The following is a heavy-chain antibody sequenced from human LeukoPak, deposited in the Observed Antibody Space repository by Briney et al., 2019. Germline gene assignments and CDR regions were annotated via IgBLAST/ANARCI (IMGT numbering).Heavy chain of an antibody. CDR1: GFTVSSNY. J-gene: IGHJ5*02. V-gene: IGHV3-53*01. Sequence: GGSLRLSCAASGFTVSSNYMSWVRQAPGKGLEWVSVIYSGGSTYYADSVKGRFTISRDNSKNTLYLQMNSLRAEDTAVYYCARIVVNSIAGAQWFDPWGQGTLVTVSS. CDR2: IYSGGST. D-gene: IGHD6-19*01. CDR3: ARIVVNSIAGAQWFDP.